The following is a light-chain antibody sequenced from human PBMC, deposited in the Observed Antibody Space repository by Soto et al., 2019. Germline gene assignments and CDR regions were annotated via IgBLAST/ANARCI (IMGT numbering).Light chain of an antibody. CDR3: QQYDNWPWT. J-gene: IGKJ1*01. V-gene: IGKV3-15*01. CDR2: GAS. Sequence: EIVLTQTPGTLSLSPGERATLSCRASQSVTSNYLAWYQQKPGQAPRLLIHGASTRAPGFPARFSGSGSGTDFILTISSLQSEDFAVYYCQQYDNWPWTFGQGTKVDI. CDR1: QSVTSNY.